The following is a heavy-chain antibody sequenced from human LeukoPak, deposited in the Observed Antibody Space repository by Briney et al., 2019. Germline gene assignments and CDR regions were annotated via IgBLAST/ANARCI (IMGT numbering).Heavy chain of an antibody. J-gene: IGHJ4*02. V-gene: IGHV3-30*19. CDR1: GFTFSSYG. Sequence: GGSLRLSCAASGFTFSSYGMHWVRQAPGKGLEWVAVIWYDGSNKYYADSVKGRFTISRDNSKNTLYLQMNSLRAEDTAVYYCARGLWFGEFYFDYWGQGTLVTVSS. CDR2: IWYDGSNK. CDR3: ARGLWFGEFYFDY. D-gene: IGHD3-10*01.